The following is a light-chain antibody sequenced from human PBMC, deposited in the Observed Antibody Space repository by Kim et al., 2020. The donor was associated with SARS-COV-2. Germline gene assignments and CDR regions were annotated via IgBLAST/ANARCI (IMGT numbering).Light chain of an antibody. CDR3: QHAKNVPS. Sequence: SASVGDRVTITCRTSQDISNYLVWYQQMPGKAPELLIYAASSLHTGVPSRFSGSGSGTDFTLTISSLQPEDVATYYCQHAKNVPSFGGGTKVDIK. J-gene: IGKJ4*01. CDR1: QDISNY. V-gene: IGKV1D-12*01. CDR2: AAS.